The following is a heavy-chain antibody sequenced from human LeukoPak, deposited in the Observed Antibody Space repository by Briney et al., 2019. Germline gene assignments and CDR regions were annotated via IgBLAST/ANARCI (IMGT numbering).Heavy chain of an antibody. CDR1: GGSFSGYY. V-gene: IGHV4-34*01. D-gene: IGHD6-6*01. Sequence: SETLSLTCAVYGGSFSGYYWSWIRQPPGKGLEWIGEINHSGSTNYNPSLKSRVTISVDTSKNQFSLKLSSVTAADTAAYYCARAVEYSSTYNWFDPWGQGTLVTVSS. J-gene: IGHJ5*02. CDR2: INHSGST. CDR3: ARAVEYSSTYNWFDP.